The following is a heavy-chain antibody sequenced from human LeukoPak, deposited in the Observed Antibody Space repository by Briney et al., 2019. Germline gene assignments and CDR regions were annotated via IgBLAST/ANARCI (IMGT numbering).Heavy chain of an antibody. D-gene: IGHD3-3*01. CDR3: ARAKGHYYDFSSGTHRFDA. CDR1: GDSISYNY. V-gene: IGHV4-59*01. CDR2: IYYNGDT. J-gene: IGHJ5*02. Sequence: SETLSLTCTVSGDSISYNYWSWIRQPPGKGLEWIGYIYYNGDTYYNPSLKSRVTISADRSKNQFSLTLSSVTAADTAVYYCARAKGHYYDFSSGTHRFDAWGQGTLVIVSS.